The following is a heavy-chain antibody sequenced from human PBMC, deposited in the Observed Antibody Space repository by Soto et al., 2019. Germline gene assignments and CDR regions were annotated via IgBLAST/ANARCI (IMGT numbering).Heavy chain of an antibody. D-gene: IGHD6-13*01. Sequence: EVHLVESGGGLVQPGGSLRLSCAASGFTFSSYSLNWVRQAPGKGLEWVSYITSSGTTVYYADSVRSGFTISRDNAKNSLYLQMISLRDDCTAVYCCAGGSSNWAYDFDYWGQGTLVTVSS. V-gene: IGHV3-48*02. CDR3: AGGSSNWAYDFDY. CDR1: GFTFSSYS. CDR2: ITSSGTTV. J-gene: IGHJ4*02.